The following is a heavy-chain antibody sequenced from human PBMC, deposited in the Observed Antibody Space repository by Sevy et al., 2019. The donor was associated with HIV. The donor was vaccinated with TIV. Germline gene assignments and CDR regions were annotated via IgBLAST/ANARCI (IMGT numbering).Heavy chain of an antibody. D-gene: IGHD3-3*01. CDR3: TTKSDFWSGYQYFDL. J-gene: IGHJ2*01. CDR1: GLTFSRAW. Sequence: GGSLRLSCATSGLTFSRAWMTWVRQAPGKGLEWVGRIKGKTDGGTTDNAAPVKGRFTISRDESKNTVNLQINSLKTEDTAVYYCTTKSDFWSGYQYFDLWGRGTLVTVSS. CDR2: IKGKTDGGTT. V-gene: IGHV3-15*01.